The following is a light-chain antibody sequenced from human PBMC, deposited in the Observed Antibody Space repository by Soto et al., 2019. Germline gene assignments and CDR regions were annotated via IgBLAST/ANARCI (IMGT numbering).Light chain of an antibody. V-gene: IGKV3-20*01. CDR3: QQYGSSRWT. CDR2: GAS. Sequence: DIVLTQSPVTLSLSPGERATLSCRASQSVSSSYLAWYQQKPGQAPRLLIYGASSRATGIPDRFSGSGSGTDFTLTISRLEPEDFAVYYCQQYGSSRWTFGQGTKVDI. CDR1: QSVSSSY. J-gene: IGKJ1*01.